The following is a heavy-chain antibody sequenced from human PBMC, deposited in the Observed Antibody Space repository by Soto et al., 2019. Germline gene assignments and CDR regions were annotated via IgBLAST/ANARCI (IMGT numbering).Heavy chain of an antibody. Sequence: QVQLQQWGAGLLKPSETLSLTCAVYGGSFSGYYWCWIRQPPGKGLEWIGEINHSGSTNYNPSLKSRVTISVDTSKNQFSLKLSSVTAADTAVYYCAGSSMSYYYYYMDVWGKGNTVTVSS. CDR1: GGSFSGYY. D-gene: IGHD3-10*01. CDR3: AGSSMSYYYYYMDV. V-gene: IGHV4-34*01. CDR2: INHSGST. J-gene: IGHJ6*03.